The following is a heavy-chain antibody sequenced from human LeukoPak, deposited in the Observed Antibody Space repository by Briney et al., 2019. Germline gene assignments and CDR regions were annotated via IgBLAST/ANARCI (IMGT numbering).Heavy chain of an antibody. CDR3: ARLPLWLDY. CDR1: GFTFSSYE. J-gene: IGHJ4*02. Sequence: PGGSLRLSCAASGFTFSSYEMNWVRQAPGKGLEWASYISTSGSTIYYADSVKGRFTISRDNAKNSLYLQMNSLRAEDTAVYYCARLPLWLDYWGPGTLVTVSA. V-gene: IGHV3-48*03. CDR2: ISTSGSTI. D-gene: IGHD2-21*01.